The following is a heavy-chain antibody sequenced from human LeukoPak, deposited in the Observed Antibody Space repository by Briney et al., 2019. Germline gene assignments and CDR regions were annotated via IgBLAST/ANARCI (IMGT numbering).Heavy chain of an antibody. CDR2: ISGSSSYI. D-gene: IGHD3-10*01. Sequence: PGGSLRLSCAASGFTFSGYSMNWVRQAPGKGLEWVSSISGSSSYIYYADSVKGRFTMSRDNAKNSLYLQMNSLRADDTAVYYCARGGGYYIMDVWGQGTTVTVSS. J-gene: IGHJ6*02. CDR3: ARGGGYYIMDV. V-gene: IGHV3-21*01. CDR1: GFTFSGYS.